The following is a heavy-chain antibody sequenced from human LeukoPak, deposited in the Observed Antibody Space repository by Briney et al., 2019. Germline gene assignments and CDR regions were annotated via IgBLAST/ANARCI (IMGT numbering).Heavy chain of an antibody. CDR2: TYYRSKWYN. CDR3: ARDRRSSPPTGKHNWFDP. Sequence: SQTLSLTCAISGDSVSSNSAAWNWIRQSPSRDLEWLGRTYYRSKWYNDYAVSVKSRITINPDTSKNQFSLQLNSVTPEDTAVYYCARDRRSSPPTGKHNWFDPWGQGTLVTVSS. J-gene: IGHJ5*02. CDR1: GDSVSSNSAA. D-gene: IGHD6-13*01. V-gene: IGHV6-1*01.